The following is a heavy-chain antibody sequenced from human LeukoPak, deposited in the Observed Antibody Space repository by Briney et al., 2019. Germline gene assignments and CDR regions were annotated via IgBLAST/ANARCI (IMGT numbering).Heavy chain of an antibody. CDR2: INHSGST. Sequence: PSETLSLTCTVSGGSIRSSYYYWGWIRQPPGKGLEWIGEINHSGSTNYNPSLKSRVTISVDTSKNQFSLKLSSVTAADTAVYYCARGALGYSSSWYVFWGQGTLVTVSS. CDR3: ARGALGYSSSWYVF. V-gene: IGHV4-39*07. D-gene: IGHD6-13*01. CDR1: GGSIRSSYYY. J-gene: IGHJ4*02.